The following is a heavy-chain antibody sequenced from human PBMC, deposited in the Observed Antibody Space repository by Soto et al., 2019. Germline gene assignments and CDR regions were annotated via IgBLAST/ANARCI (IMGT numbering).Heavy chain of an antibody. CDR1: GFTFSSYG. D-gene: IGHD6-19*01. CDR3: ERAGAVAAPFDY. V-gene: IGHV3-33*01. J-gene: IGHJ4*02. Sequence: PGGSLRLSCAASGFTFSSYGMHWVRQAPGKGLEWVAVIWYGGSNKYYADSVKGRFTISRDNSKNTLYLQMNSLRAEDTAVYYCERAGAVAAPFDYWGQGTLVTVSS. CDR2: IWYGGSNK.